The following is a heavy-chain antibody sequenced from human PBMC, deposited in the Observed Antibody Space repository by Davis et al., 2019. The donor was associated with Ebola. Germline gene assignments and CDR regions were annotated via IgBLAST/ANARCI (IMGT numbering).Heavy chain of an antibody. CDR3: AKDQWNGMVGATLDY. CDR2: INAGNGNT. D-gene: IGHD1-26*01. CDR1: GYTFTSYA. Sequence: ASVKVSCKASGYTFTSYAMHWVRQAPGQRLEWMGWINAGNGNTKYSQKFQGRVTITRDTSASTAYMELSSLRSEDTAVYYCAKDQWNGMVGATLDYWGQGTLVTVSS. V-gene: IGHV1-3*01. J-gene: IGHJ4*02.